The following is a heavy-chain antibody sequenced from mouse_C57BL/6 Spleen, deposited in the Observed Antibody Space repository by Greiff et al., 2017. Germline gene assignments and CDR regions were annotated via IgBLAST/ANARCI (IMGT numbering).Heavy chain of an antibody. Sequence: VQLQQSGPELVKPGASVKIPCKASGYTFTDYNMDWVKQSHGKSLEWIGDINPNNGGTIYNQKFKGKATLTVDKSSSTAYMELRSLTSEDTAVYYCARRSPYGSSWYFDVWGTGTTVTVSS. CDR1: GYTFTDYN. J-gene: IGHJ1*03. CDR3: ARRSPYGSSWYFDV. V-gene: IGHV1-18*01. D-gene: IGHD1-1*01. CDR2: INPNNGGT.